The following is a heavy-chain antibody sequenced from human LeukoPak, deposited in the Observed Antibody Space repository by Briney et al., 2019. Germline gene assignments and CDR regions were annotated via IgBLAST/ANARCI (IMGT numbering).Heavy chain of an antibody. Sequence: PSETLSLTCTVSGGSISSYYWNWIRQPPGKGLEWIGYIYYSGSTNYNTSLKSRLTISVDTSKNQFSLKLSSVTAADTAVYYCARHRANYYGSGSYLDPWGQGTLVTVSS. CDR3: ARHRANYYGSGSYLDP. V-gene: IGHV4-59*01. J-gene: IGHJ5*02. CDR2: IYYSGST. CDR1: GGSISSYY. D-gene: IGHD3-10*01.